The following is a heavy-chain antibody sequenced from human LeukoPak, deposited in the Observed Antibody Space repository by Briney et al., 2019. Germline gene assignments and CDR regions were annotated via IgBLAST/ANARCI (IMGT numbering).Heavy chain of an antibody. CDR3: ARLEEVLWGSYSSWFDP. CDR1: GFIFSNYA. J-gene: IGHJ5*02. Sequence: GGSLRLSCATSGFIFSNYAVNWVRQAPGKGLEWVSIISGSGDTTYYADSVKGRFTISRDNSKNTLYLQMNSLRAEDTAVYYCARLEEVLWGSYSSWFDPWGQEPWSPSPQ. D-gene: IGHD1-26*01. CDR2: ISGSGDTT. V-gene: IGHV3-23*01.